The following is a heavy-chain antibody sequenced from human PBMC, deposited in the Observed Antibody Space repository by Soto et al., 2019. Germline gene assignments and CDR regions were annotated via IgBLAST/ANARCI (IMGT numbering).Heavy chain of an antibody. D-gene: IGHD6-6*01. Sequence: PSETLSLTCAVSGGSISSGGYSWSWIRQPPGKGLEWIGYIYHSGSTYYNPSLKSRVTISVDRSKNQFSLKLSSVTAADTAVYYCARFYSSSSGTFFDYWGQGTLVTVYS. CDR2: IYHSGST. J-gene: IGHJ4*02. CDR3: ARFYSSSSGTFFDY. V-gene: IGHV4-30-2*01. CDR1: GGSISSGGYS.